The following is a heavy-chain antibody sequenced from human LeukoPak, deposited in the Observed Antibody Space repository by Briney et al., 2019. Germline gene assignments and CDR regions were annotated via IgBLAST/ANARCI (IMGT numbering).Heavy chain of an antibody. D-gene: IGHD3-22*01. CDR3: ARVSGYYAD. CDR1: GFTFSSYA. J-gene: IGHJ4*02. V-gene: IGHV3-64*01. CDR2: ISSNGGST. Sequence: GGSLRLSCAASGFTFSSYAMRWVRQAPGKGLEYVSAISSNGGSTYYANSVKGRFTISRDNSKNTLYLQMGSLRAEDMAVYYCARVSGYYADWGQGTLVTVSS.